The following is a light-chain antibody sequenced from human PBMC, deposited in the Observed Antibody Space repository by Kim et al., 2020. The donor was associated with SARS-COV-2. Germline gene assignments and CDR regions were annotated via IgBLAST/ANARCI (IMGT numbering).Light chain of an antibody. V-gene: IGLV4-69*01. Sequence: ASVQPTCARRSGYSNYAIAWHQQQQEKGPRYLMKLNSDGSHSKGDGTPDRSSGSSSGAESYLTISSLQSEDEADYYCQTWGTGIWVFGGGTQLTVL. CDR3: QTWGTGIWV. CDR1: SGYSNYA. CDR2: LNSDGSH. J-gene: IGLJ3*02.